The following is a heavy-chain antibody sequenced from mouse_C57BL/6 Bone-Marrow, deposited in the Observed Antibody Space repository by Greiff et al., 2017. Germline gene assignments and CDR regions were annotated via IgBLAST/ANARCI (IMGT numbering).Heavy chain of an antibody. J-gene: IGHJ4*01. CDR1: GYTFTEYS. CDR2: FYPGSGSI. D-gene: IGHD1-1*01. CDR3: ARHEGGRSGSSYNAMDY. Sequence: QVQLQQSGAELVKPGASVKLSCKASGYTFTEYSIHWVKQRPGQGLEWIGWFYPGSGSIKYNEKFKDKATLTADKSSSTVYLELSRLTSEDSAVDFCARHEGGRSGSSYNAMDYWGQGTSVTVSS. V-gene: IGHV1-62-2*01.